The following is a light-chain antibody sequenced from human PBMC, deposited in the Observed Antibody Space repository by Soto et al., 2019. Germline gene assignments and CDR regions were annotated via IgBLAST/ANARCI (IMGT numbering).Light chain of an antibody. V-gene: IGKV1-5*03. J-gene: IGKJ4*01. CDR2: KTS. CDR3: QQYNSNPLT. CDR1: QRFSTW. Sequence: DIQMTQSPSTLSASVGDRGTITCRASQRFSTWLAWYQQKPGKAPNLLIYKTSILESGVPSRLSGSGSGTEFSLTISSLQPDDFATYYCQQYNSNPLTFGGGTKVEIK.